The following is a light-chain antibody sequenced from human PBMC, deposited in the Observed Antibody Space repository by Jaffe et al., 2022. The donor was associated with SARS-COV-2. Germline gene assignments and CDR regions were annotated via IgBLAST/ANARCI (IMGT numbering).Light chain of an antibody. CDR1: SSDVGGYNY. V-gene: IGLV2-14*01. Sequence: QSALTQPASVSGSPGQPITISCTGTSSDVGGYNYVSWYQQHPGKAPKLIIYDVSNRPSGVSNRFSGSKSGNTASLTISGLQAEDEADYYCSSYTSSSTLVFGSGTKVTAL. CDR3: SSYTSSSTLV. J-gene: IGLJ1*01. CDR2: DVS.